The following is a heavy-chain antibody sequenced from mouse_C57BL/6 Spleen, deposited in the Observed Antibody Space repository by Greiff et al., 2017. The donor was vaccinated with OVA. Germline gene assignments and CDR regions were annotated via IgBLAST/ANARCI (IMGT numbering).Heavy chain of an antibody. Sequence: EVMLVESGGDLVKPGGSLKLSCAASGFTFSSYGMSWVRQTPDKRLEWVATISSGGSYTYYPDSVKGRFTISRDNAKNTLYLQMSSLKSEDTAMYYCARHNYYGSPGAMDYWGQGTLVTVSS. CDR1: GFTFSSYG. J-gene: IGHJ4*01. V-gene: IGHV5-6*01. D-gene: IGHD1-1*01. CDR3: ARHNYYGSPGAMDY. CDR2: ISSGGSYT.